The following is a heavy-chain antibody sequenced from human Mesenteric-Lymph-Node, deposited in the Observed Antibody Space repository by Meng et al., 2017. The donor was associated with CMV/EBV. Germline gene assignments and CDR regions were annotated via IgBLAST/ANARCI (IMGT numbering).Heavy chain of an antibody. CDR3: GKDLTIFAVANYYYYCVDV. CDR2: ISGSGSST. V-gene: IGHV3-23*01. CDR1: GFTFSDYY. J-gene: IGHJ6*02. Sequence: GESLKISCTASGFTFSDYYMSWIRQAPGKGLEWVSLISGSGSSTYYADSVKGRFTISRDNSKNTLFLQMNSLRAEDTAVYYCGKDLTIFAVANYYYYCVDVWGQGTTVTVSS. D-gene: IGHD3-3*01.